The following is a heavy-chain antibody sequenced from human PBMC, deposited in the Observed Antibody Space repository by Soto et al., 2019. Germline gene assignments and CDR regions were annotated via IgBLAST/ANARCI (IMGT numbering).Heavy chain of an antibody. CDR2: IYYSGST. D-gene: IGHD6-19*01. V-gene: IGHV4-39*01. CDR3: ARHHTGSYSSGWGEPSVYYYYGMDV. J-gene: IGHJ6*02. CDR1: GGSISSSSYY. Sequence: SETLSLTCTVSGGSISSSSYYWGWIRQPPGKGLEWIGSIYYSGSTYYNPSLKSRVTISVDTSKNQFSLKLSSVTAADTAVYYCARHHTGSYSSGWGEPSVYYYYGMDVWGQGTTVTVSS.